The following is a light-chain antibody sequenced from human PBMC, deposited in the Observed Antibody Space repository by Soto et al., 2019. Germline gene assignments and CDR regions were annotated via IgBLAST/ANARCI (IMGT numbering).Light chain of an antibody. CDR3: QQRYT. CDR1: QSVSTY. J-gene: IGKJ2*01. CDR2: DVS. V-gene: IGKV3-11*01. Sequence: EIVLTQSPATLSLSPGERATLSCRASQSVSTYLAWDQQKPGQAPRLLIYDVSNRSTGIPSRFSGSGSGTDFTLTISSLEPEDFAVYYCQQRYTFGQGTKLEIK.